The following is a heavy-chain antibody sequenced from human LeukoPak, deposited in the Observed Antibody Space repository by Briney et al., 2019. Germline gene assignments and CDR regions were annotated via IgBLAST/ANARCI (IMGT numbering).Heavy chain of an antibody. CDR1: GGSISSYY. CDR3: AREGTSRLDNWFDP. CDR2: IYYSGST. J-gene: IGHJ5*02. V-gene: IGHV4-59*01. D-gene: IGHD2-2*01. Sequence: SETLSLTCTVSGGSISSYYWSWIRQPPGKGLEWIGYIYYSGSTNYNPSLKSRVTMSVDMSKNQFSLKLSSVIAADTAVYYCAREGTSRLDNWFDPWGQGTLVTVSS.